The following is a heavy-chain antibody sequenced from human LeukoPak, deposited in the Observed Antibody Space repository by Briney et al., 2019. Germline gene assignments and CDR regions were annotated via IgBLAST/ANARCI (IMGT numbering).Heavy chain of an antibody. D-gene: IGHD5-24*01. J-gene: IGHJ4*02. Sequence: PSETLSLTCNVSGDSISSYYWSWIRQPPGKGLEWIGHIYYSGSTNYNPSLMSRVTISVDTSKNQFSLKMSSVTAADTAVYYCARSRDGYNQNTPLYYWGQGTLVTVSS. CDR1: GDSISSYY. CDR2: IYYSGST. CDR3: ARSRDGYNQNTPLYY. V-gene: IGHV4-59*01.